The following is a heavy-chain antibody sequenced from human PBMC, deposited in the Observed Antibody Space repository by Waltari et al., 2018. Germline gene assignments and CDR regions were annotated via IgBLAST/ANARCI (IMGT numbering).Heavy chain of an antibody. J-gene: IGHJ4*02. Sequence: QVQLVQSGAEVKKPGSSVKVSCKASGGTFSSYAISWVRQAPGQGLEWMGRIIPIFGTANYAQKFQGRVKITADKVTRTSYMVLSMLRSEDTAVYYCARAPTISSQDQWIGVWGQGTLVTVSS. V-gene: IGHV1-69*08. D-gene: IGHD5-12*01. CDR1: GGTFSSYA. CDR2: IIPIFGTA. CDR3: ARAPTISSQDQWIGV.